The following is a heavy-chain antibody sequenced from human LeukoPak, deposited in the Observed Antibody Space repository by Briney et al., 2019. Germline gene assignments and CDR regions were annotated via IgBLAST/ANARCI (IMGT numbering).Heavy chain of an antibody. CDR2: ISYDGSNK. CDR1: GFTVSSYG. D-gene: IGHD1-26*01. J-gene: IGHJ4*02. V-gene: IGHV3-30*18. Sequence: GRSLRLSCAAAGFTVSSYGMHSGRQAPGKGLELGAVISYDGSNKYYADSVKGRFTISRDNSKNTLYLQMNSLRAEDKAVYYCAKDRSGPFDYWGQGTLVTVSS. CDR3: AKDRSGPFDY.